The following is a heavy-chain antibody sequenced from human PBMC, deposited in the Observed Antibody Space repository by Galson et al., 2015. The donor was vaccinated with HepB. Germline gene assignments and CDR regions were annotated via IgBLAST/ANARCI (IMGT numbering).Heavy chain of an antibody. CDR2: IYYTGST. V-gene: IGHV4-59*01. Sequence: LSLTCTVSGGSLSSYYWNWIRQPPGRGLEWIGYIYYTGSTNYNPSLRSRVTISVDTSKDHFSLKLSSVTAADTAVYYCVRERRKYGGNSWADYWGQGTLVTVSS. D-gene: IGHD4-23*01. CDR1: GGSLSSYY. J-gene: IGHJ4*02. CDR3: VRERRKYGGNSWADY.